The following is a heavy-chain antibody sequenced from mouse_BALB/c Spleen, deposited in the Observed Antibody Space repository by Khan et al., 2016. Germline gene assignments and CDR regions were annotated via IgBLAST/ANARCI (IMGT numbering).Heavy chain of an antibody. CDR2: IDPANGNT. CDR3: ARYYYGRSYAVVD. J-gene: IGHJ4*01. V-gene: IGHV14-3*02. CDR1: GYTITDTY. Sequence: EVQLQESGAELVKPGASVKLSCTASGYTITDTYMHWVKQRPEQGLEWIGSIDPANGNTKYNPKFQDKATITADTSSNPAYLQLSSLTSEDTAVYYCARYYYGRSYAVVDCGGGSTVTISS. D-gene: IGHD1-1*01.